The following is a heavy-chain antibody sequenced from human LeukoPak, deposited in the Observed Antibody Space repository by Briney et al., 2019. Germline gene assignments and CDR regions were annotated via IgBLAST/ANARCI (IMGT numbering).Heavy chain of an antibody. V-gene: IGHV3-30*18. J-gene: IGHJ5*02. CDR2: ISYDGTIR. Sequence: GGSLRLSCAASGLTFSSYGMHWVRQAPGKGLEWVAVISYDGTIRNYADSVKGRFTVSRDNSKNTLYLQMSSLTAEDTAQYYCAKGGCSSTTCYLANPWGQGTLVTVSS. CDR1: GLTFSSYG. CDR3: AKGGCSSTTCYLANP. D-gene: IGHD2-2*01.